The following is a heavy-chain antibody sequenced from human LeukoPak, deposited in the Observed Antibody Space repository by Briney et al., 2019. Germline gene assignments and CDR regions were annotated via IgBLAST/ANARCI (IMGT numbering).Heavy chain of an antibody. CDR3: ARELVSLGTGYFDL. CDR1: GFTFGTYG. CDR2: ITGSSTWT. V-gene: IGHV3-23*01. J-gene: IGHJ2*01. D-gene: IGHD7-27*01. Sequence: GGSLRLSCEASGFTFGTYGMTWVRQAPGKGLEWVSGITGSSTWTYYADSVRGRFTTSRDNSKNTLHLQMNNLTADDAAIYYCARELVSLGTGYFDLWGRGTLVTVSS.